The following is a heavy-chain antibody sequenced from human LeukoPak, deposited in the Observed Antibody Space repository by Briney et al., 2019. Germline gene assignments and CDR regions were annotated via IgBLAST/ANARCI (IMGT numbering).Heavy chain of an antibody. D-gene: IGHD3-10*01. CDR3: SMVRGVITTFDY. J-gene: IGHJ4*02. CDR1: GYTFTSYD. Sequence: ASVKVSCKASGYTFTSYDINWVRQATGQGLEWMGWINPNSGGTNYAQKFQGRVTMTRDTSISTAYMELSRLRSDDTAVYYCSMVRGVITTFDYWGQGTLVTVSS. CDR2: INPNSGGT. V-gene: IGHV1-2*02.